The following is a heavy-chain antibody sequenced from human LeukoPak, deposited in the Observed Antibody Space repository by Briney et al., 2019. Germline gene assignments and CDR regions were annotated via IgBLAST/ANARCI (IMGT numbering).Heavy chain of an antibody. V-gene: IGHV1-46*02. J-gene: IGHJ5*01. Sequence: ASVKVSCKASGYTFNSQHIHWVRQAPGQGVEWMGIIIPSGGGTNYAQKFQGRVTMTRDTSTSTVYLEMNSLRSGDTAVYYCARGCIRGGCFDSWGRGTLVIVSS. CDR3: ARGCIRGGCFDS. D-gene: IGHD5/OR15-5a*01. CDR1: GYTFNSQH. CDR2: IIPSGGGT.